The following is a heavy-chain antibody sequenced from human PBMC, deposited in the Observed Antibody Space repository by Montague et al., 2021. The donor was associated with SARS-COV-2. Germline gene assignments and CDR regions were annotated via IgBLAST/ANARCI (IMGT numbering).Heavy chain of an antibody. Sequence: PALVKPTQTLTLTCTFSGFSLTTSGMCVRWIRQSPGKALEWLTLIDWDDDKYYSTSLKTRLTISKDTSKNQVVLTMTNMDPVDTATYYCARINSDPLDYYYYGMDVWGQGTTVTVSS. CDR3: ARINSDPLDYYYYGMDV. CDR2: IDWDDDK. J-gene: IGHJ6*02. D-gene: IGHD1-1*01. V-gene: IGHV2-70*01. CDR1: GFSLTTSGMC.